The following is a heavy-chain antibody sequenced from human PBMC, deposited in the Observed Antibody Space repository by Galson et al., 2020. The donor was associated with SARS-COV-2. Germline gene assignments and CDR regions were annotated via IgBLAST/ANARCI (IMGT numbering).Heavy chain of an antibody. V-gene: IGHV1-18*04. CDR1: GYTFTSYG. CDR2: ISAYNGNT. Sequence: ASVKVSCKASGYTFTSYGISWVRQAPGQGLEWMRWISAYNGNTNYAQNFQGRVTMTTDTSTSTAYMELRSLRSDDTAVYYCARDQVTTVTTGYYYYYGMDVWGQGTTVTVSS. J-gene: IGHJ6*02. CDR3: ARDQVTTVTTGYYYYYGMDV. D-gene: IGHD4-17*01.